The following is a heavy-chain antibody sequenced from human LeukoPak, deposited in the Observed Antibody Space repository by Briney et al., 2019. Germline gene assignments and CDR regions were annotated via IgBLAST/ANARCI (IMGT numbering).Heavy chain of an antibody. J-gene: IGHJ6*02. CDR2: ISAYNGNT. CDR1: GYTFTSYD. D-gene: IGHD5-18*01. V-gene: IGHV1-18*01. CDR3: ARVQGYSYGVSYYYGMDV. Sequence: ASVKVSCKASGYTFTSYDISWVRQAPGQGLEWMGWISAYNGNTNYPQKLQGRVTMTTDTSTSTAYMELRSLRSDDTAVYYCARVQGYSYGVSYYYGMDVWGQGTTVTVSS.